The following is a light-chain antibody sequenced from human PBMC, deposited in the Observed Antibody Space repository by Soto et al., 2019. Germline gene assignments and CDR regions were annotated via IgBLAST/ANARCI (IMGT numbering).Light chain of an antibody. Sequence: EIVLTQSPGTLSLSPGDRATLSCRASQSVSFSYLAWYQQKPGQAPRLLIYGASSRATGIPDRFSGSESGTDFTLTISRLEPEDFAVYYCQQYGRSPLTFGGGTKVEI. CDR2: GAS. J-gene: IGKJ4*01. CDR3: QQYGRSPLT. CDR1: QSVSFSY. V-gene: IGKV3-20*01.